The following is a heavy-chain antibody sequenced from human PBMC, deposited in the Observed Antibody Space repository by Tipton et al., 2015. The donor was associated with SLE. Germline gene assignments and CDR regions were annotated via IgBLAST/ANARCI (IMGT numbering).Heavy chain of an antibody. CDR3: ARGDCSSTSCLDY. V-gene: IGHV4-38-2*02. Sequence: TLSLTCTVSGYSISSGYYWGWIRQPPGKGLEWIGSIYHSGSTNYNPSLKSRVTISVDKSKNQFSLKLSSVTAADTAVYYCARGDCSSTSCLDYWGQGTLVTVSS. CDR2: IYHSGST. D-gene: IGHD2-2*01. J-gene: IGHJ4*02. CDR1: GYSISSGYY.